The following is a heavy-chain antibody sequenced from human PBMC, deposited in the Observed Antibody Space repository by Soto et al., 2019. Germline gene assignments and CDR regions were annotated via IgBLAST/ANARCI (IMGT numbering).Heavy chain of an antibody. J-gene: IGHJ4*02. Sequence: GGSLRLSCAASGFTFSSYGMHWVRQAPGKGLEWVAVIWYDGSNKYYADSVKGRFTISRDNSKNTLYLQMNSLRAEDTAVYYCARDGDTAMPLDYWGQGTLVTVSS. CDR2: IWYDGSNK. CDR3: ARDGDTAMPLDY. CDR1: GFTFSSYG. V-gene: IGHV3-33*01. D-gene: IGHD5-18*01.